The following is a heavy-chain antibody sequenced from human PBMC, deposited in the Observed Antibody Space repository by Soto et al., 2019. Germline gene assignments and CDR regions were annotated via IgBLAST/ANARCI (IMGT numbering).Heavy chain of an antibody. V-gene: IGHV2-5*01. CDR1: GGSISSSSYY. CDR3: ARRPNWGMDGLGV. J-gene: IGHJ6*02. CDR2: IYGNDDK. D-gene: IGHD7-27*01. Sequence: TLSLTCTVSGGSISSSSYYWGWIRQPPGKGLEWIALIYGNDDKRYSPSLKSRLTIIKDTSKNQVVLTMTNMDPVDTATYYCARRPNWGMDGLGVWGQGTTVTVSS.